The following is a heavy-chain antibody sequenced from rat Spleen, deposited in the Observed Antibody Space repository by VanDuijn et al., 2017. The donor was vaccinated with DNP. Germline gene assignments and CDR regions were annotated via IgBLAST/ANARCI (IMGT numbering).Heavy chain of an antibody. J-gene: IGHJ3*01. Sequence: EVQLVESGGGLVQPGRSLKLSCAVSGFIFSNYGMHWIRQAPTQGLEWVGSISPSGGDTYYRDSVKGRFTISRDNAESTLYLQMDSLRSEDTATYYCASLLLPNWFTYWGQGTLVTVSS. V-gene: IGHV5-19*01. D-gene: IGHD1-1*01. CDR1: GFIFSNYG. CDR3: ASLLLPNWFTY. CDR2: ISPSGGDT.